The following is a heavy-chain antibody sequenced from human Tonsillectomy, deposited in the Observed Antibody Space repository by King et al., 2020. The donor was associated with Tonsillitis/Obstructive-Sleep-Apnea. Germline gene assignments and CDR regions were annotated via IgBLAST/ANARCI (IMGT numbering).Heavy chain of an antibody. D-gene: IGHD4-11*01. CDR2: IIPIFGTA. CDR3: AGTHQDYSNRAALDYYYYMDV. V-gene: IGHV1-69*01. CDR1: GGTFSSYA. J-gene: IGHJ6*03. Sequence: VQLVESGAEVKKPGSSVKVSCKASGGTFSSYAISWVRQAPGQGLEWMGGIIPIFGTANYAQKFQGRVTITADESTSTAYMELSSLRSEDTAVYYCAGTHQDYSNRAALDYYYYMDVWGKGTTVTVSS.